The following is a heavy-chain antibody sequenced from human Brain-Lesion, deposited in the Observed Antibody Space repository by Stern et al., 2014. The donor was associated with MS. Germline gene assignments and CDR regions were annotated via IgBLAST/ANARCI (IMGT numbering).Heavy chain of an antibody. D-gene: IGHD3-3*01. Sequence: EVHLVESGGDLVQPGGSLRLSCVASGFTFSDYWLTWVRQAPGKGLQWVANINHDGSDKNYLDSVKGRFTISRDNAKNSLYLQMNSLRVDDTAVYYCARIDRGNYDFWSGYYDYWFDPWGQGTLVTVSS. CDR1: GFTFSDYW. CDR3: ARIDRGNYDFWSGYYDYWFDP. J-gene: IGHJ5*02. CDR2: INHDGSDK. V-gene: IGHV3-7*01.